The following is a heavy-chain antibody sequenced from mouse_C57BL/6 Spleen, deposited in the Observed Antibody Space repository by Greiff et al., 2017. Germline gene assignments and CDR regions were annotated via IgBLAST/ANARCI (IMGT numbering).Heavy chain of an antibody. J-gene: IGHJ3*01. CDR2: INPSDSDT. V-gene: IGHV1-74*01. Sequence: QVQLQQPGAELVKPGASVKVSCTASGYTFTSYWMHWVKQRPGQGLEWIGRINPSDSDTKYNKKFKGKATLTADKSSSTAYMQLSSLTSEDSAVYYCDIPQFGYWGQGTLVTVSA. CDR3: DIPQFGY. CDR1: GYTFTSYW.